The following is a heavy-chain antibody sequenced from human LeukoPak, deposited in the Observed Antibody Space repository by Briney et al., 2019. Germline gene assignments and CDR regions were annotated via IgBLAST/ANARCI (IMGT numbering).Heavy chain of an antibody. CDR1: EFTFSNYW. V-gene: IGHV3-7*01. J-gene: IGHJ4*02. Sequence: AGSLRLSCAASEFTFSNYWMSWVRQAPGKGLEWVANINQDGSEKYYVDSVNGRFTISRDNAKNSLYLQMNSLRAEDTAVYYCARSPAIVTVDYWGQGTLVTVSS. CDR2: INQDGSEK. D-gene: IGHD2-15*01. CDR3: ARSPAIVTVDY.